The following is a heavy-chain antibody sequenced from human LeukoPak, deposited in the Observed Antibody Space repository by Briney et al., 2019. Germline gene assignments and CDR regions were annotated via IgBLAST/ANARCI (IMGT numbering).Heavy chain of an antibody. CDR1: GFTFSGCG. CDR3: AKDSSGWTYYFDY. J-gene: IGHJ4*02. D-gene: IGHD6-19*01. V-gene: IGHV3-30*02. Sequence: GGSLRLSCAASGFTFSGCGMHWVRQAPGKGPEWVAFIRSAGTNTYYADSVKGRFTISRDNSKNTLYLQMNSLRAEDTAVYYCAKDSSGWTYYFDYWGQGTLVTVSS. CDR2: IRSAGTNT.